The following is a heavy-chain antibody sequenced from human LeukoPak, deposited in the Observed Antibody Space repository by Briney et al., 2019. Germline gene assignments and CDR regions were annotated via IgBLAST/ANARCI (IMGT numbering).Heavy chain of an antibody. CDR3: ARDSPRRYCSGGSCYFGYFDY. J-gene: IGHJ4*02. V-gene: IGHV1-69*13. Sequence: SVKVSCKASGGTFSSYAISWVRQAPGQGLEWMGGIIPIFGTANYAQKFQGRVTITADESTSTAYMELSSLRSEDTAVYYCARDSPRRYCSGGSCYFGYFDYWGQGTLVTVSS. CDR2: IIPIFGTA. D-gene: IGHD2-15*01. CDR1: GGTFSSYA.